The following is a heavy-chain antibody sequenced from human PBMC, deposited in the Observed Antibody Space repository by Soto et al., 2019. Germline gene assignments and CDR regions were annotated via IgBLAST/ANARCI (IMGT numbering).Heavy chain of an antibody. D-gene: IGHD2-15*01. V-gene: IGHV1-69*02. Sequence: QVQLVQSGAEVRKPGSSVKVSCKASGGTFGTYTITWVRQAPGQGLEWMGRFIPLLGITNYAQKFQGRITISADRSTTTGYMELSSLRSEDTAVDYCAIALTDVDFWGQGTLITVSS. CDR1: GGTFGTYT. CDR3: AIALTDVDF. J-gene: IGHJ4*02. CDR2: FIPLLGIT.